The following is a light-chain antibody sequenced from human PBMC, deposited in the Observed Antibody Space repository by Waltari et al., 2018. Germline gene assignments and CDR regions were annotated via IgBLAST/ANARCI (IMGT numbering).Light chain of an antibody. CDR1: PGSVSPRSY. J-gene: IGLJ2*01. Sequence: QTVVTQEPSFSVSPGGTVTLTCGLRPGSVSPRSYPIWYRQTPGQAPRTLIYSTNTRSSGVPDRFSGSILGNKAALTITGAQADDESDYYCVLYMGSGTVVFGGGTKLTVL. CDR3: VLYMGSGTVV. V-gene: IGLV8-61*01. CDR2: STN.